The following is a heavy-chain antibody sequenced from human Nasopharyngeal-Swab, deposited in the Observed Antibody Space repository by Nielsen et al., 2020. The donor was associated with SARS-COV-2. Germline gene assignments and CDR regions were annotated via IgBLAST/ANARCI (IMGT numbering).Heavy chain of an antibody. V-gene: IGHV1-18*01. CDR3: ARELGVGLFDY. D-gene: IGHD3-16*01. J-gene: IGHJ4*02. CDR2: ISPYNDYT. CDR1: GYTLSSYG. Sequence: ASVKVSCKPSGYTLSSYGIAWVRQAPGQGLEWLGWISPYNDYTHYAQTFQGSVTMTSDTSTSTAYLELRSLTSDDTAVYYCARELGVGLFDYWGQGTLVTVSS.